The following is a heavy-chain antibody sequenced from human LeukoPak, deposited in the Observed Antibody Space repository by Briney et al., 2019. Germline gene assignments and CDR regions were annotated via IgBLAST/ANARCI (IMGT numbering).Heavy chain of an antibody. CDR2: IVVDSGNT. CDR3: ARVRDVTYFDL. CDR1: GFTFTSSA. Sequence: ASVKVSCKASGFTFTSSAMQWVRQARGQRLEWIGWIVVDSGNTNYAQKFQERVTITRDMSTSTAYMELSSLRSEDTAVYYCARVRDVTYFDLWGRGTLVTVSS. V-gene: IGHV1-58*02. D-gene: IGHD3-10*01. J-gene: IGHJ2*01.